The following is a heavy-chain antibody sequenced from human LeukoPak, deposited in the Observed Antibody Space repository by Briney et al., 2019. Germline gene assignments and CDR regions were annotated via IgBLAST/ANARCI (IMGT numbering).Heavy chain of an antibody. V-gene: IGHV3-33*01. J-gene: IGHJ4*02. Sequence: PGRSLRLSCAASGFTFSSYGMHWVRQAPGKGLEWVAVIWYDGSNKYYADSVKGRFTISRDNSKNTLYLQMNSLRAEDTAVYYCAREGLAYCGGDCYSTIDYWGLGTLVTVSS. D-gene: IGHD2-21*02. CDR2: IWYDGSNK. CDR1: GFTFSSYG. CDR3: AREGLAYCGGDCYSTIDY.